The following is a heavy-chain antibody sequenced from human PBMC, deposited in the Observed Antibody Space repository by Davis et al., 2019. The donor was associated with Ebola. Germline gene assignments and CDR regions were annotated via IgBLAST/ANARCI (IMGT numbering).Heavy chain of an antibody. CDR3: ARRRWLVRSFWFDP. D-gene: IGHD6-19*01. CDR2: INHSGST. Sequence: GSLRLSCAASGFTFSSYAMSWIRQPPGKGLEWIGEINHSGSTNYNPSLKSRVTISVDTSKNQFSLKLSSVTAADTAVYYCARRRWLVRSFWFDPWGQGTLVTVSS. CDR1: GFTFSSYA. J-gene: IGHJ5*02. V-gene: IGHV4-34*01.